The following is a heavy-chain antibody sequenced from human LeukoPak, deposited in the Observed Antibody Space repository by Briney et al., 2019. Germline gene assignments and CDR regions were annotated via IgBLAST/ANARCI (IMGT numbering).Heavy chain of an antibody. CDR3: ARHSNKYDYDSSGHYRSFDY. CDR2: IKQDGSDK. CDR1: GFTFTFYW. Sequence: PGGSVTLSCAASGFTFTFYWMSWVRQAPGRGLEWVANIKQDGSDKNYVDSVKGRFTISRDNSKNSLYLQMNSLRAEDTAFYFCARHSNKYDYDSSGHYRSFDYWGQGTLVSVSS. J-gene: IGHJ4*02. V-gene: IGHV3-7*01. D-gene: IGHD3-22*01.